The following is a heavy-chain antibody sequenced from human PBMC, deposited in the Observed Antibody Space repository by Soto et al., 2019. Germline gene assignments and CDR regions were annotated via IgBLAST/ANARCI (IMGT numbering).Heavy chain of an antibody. CDR2: IIPIFGKA. Sequence: QVQLVQSGAEVKKPGSSVKVSCKASGGTFSSYAISWVRQAPGQGLEWMGGIIPIFGKANYAQKYQGRVTITADESTSTAYMELSSLRSEDTAVYYCARDQAAHVDTAMDFDYWGQGTLVTVSS. V-gene: IGHV1-69*01. D-gene: IGHD5-18*01. CDR1: GGTFSSYA. J-gene: IGHJ4*02. CDR3: ARDQAAHVDTAMDFDY.